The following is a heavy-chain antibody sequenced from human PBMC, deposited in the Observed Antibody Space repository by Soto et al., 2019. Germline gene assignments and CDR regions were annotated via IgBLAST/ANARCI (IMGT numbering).Heavy chain of an antibody. CDR1: GGTFSTYA. CDR3: ARPKGSYSSGYYYFDY. CDR2: IIPLFGTA. Sequence: SVKVSCKTSGGTFSTYAIYWVRQAPGQGLEWMGAIIPLFGTADYAQKFQGRVTITADESTSTAYMELSSLRSEDTAVYYCARPKGSYSSGYYYFDYWGQGTLLTVSS. J-gene: IGHJ4*02. D-gene: IGHD6-19*01. V-gene: IGHV1-69*13.